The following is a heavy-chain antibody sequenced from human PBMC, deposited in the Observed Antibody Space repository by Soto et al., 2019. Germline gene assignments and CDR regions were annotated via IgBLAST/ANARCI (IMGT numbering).Heavy chain of an antibody. V-gene: IGHV3-33*01. CDR1: GFTFSSYG. CDR3: ARDRGDRGGNHYYYGMDV. CDR2: IWYDGTNE. Sequence: QVQLVESGGGVVQPGRSLRLSCAASGFTFSSYGMHWVRQAPDKGLEWVAVIWYDGTNEYYADSVKGRFTISRDNSKNTLYVQMNSLRAEDTAVYYCARDRGDRGGNHYYYGMDVWGQGTTVTVSS. D-gene: IGHD2-15*01. J-gene: IGHJ6*02.